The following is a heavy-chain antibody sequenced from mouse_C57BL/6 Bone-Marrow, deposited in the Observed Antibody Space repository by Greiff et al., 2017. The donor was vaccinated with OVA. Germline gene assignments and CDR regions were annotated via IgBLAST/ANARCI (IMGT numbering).Heavy chain of an antibody. D-gene: IGHD1-1*01. J-gene: IGHJ2*01. CDR2: IYPGSGST. V-gene: IGHV1-55*01. Sequence: VQLQQPGAELVKPGASVKMSCKASGYTFTSYWITWVKQRPGQGLEWIGDIYPGSGSTNYNEKFKSKATLTVDTSSSTAYMQLSSLTSEDSAVYYCARSGGSSYHFDYWGQGATLTVSS. CDR1: GYTFTSYW. CDR3: ARSGGSSYHFDY.